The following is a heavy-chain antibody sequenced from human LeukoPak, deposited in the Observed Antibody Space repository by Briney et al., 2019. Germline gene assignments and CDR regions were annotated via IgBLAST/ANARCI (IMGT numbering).Heavy chain of an antibody. CDR2: IYHSGST. CDR3: AKDLYGSGEGGLRY. D-gene: IGHD3-10*01. V-gene: IGHV4-38-2*02. Sequence: SETLSLTCTVSGYSISSGYYRGWIRQPPGKGLEWIGSIYHSGSTYYNPSLKSRVTISVDTSKNQFSLKLSSVTAADTAVYYCAKDLYGSGEGGLRYWGQGTLVTVSS. CDR1: GYSISSGYY. J-gene: IGHJ4*02.